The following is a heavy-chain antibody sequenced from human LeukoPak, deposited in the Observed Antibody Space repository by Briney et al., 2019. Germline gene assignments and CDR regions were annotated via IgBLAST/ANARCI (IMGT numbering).Heavy chain of an antibody. D-gene: IGHD2-2*02. V-gene: IGHV4-34*01. J-gene: IGHJ4*02. CDR2: INHSGRR. CDR1: GGSFSGYS. Sequence: PSETLSLTCAVYGGSFSGYSWSWISQPPGKGLEWVGEINHSGRRNSNPSLTSRGTISVDTSKTQFSLKLSSVSAADTAVYYCSRGIRHLVEYQLLYPYDFDYWGQGTLVTVSS. CDR3: SRGIRHLVEYQLLYPYDFDY.